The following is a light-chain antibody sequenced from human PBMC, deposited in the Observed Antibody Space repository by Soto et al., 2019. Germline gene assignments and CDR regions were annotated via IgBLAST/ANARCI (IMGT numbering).Light chain of an antibody. V-gene: IGLV2-23*02. CDR1: SSDIGTYNL. CDR3: SAYAGVATSGAI. CDR2: EVT. J-gene: IGLJ7*01. Sequence: QSALTQPASVSGSPGQSITISCTGSSSDIGTYNLVSWYQQHPGKAPKLMIYEVTKRPSGVSHRFSGSKSGNTASLTISGLQAEDEADYYCSAYAGVATSGAIFGGGTQLTVL.